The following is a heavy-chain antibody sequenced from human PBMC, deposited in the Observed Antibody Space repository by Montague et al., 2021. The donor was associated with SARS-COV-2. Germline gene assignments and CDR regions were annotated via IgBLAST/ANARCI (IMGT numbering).Heavy chain of an antibody. CDR2: IYHSGST. J-gene: IGHJ4*02. Sequence: SETLSLTCAVYGGSFSGYYWRWIRQPPGKGLEWIGEIYHSGSTNYNPSLKSRVTISVDTSKNQFSLRLSSVTAADTAVYYCARDRGVQYQLQMPFYFDYWGQGTLVTVSS. V-gene: IGHV4-34*01. D-gene: IGHD2-2*01. CDR3: ARDRGVQYQLQMPFYFDY. CDR1: GGSFSGYY.